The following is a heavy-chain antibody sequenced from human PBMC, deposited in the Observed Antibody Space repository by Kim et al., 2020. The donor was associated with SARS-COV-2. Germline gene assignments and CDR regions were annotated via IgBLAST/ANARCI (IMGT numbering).Heavy chain of an antibody. CDR2: IIPIFGTA. V-gene: IGHV1-69*13. CDR1: GGTFSSYA. Sequence: SVKVSCKASGGTFSSYAISWVRQAPGQGLEWMGGIIPIFGTANYAQKSQGRVTITADESTSTAYMELSSLRSEDTAVYYCARDEGYCSGGSCHDYYYGMDVWGQGTTVTVSS. CDR3: ARDEGYCSGGSCHDYYYGMDV. J-gene: IGHJ6*02. D-gene: IGHD2-15*01.